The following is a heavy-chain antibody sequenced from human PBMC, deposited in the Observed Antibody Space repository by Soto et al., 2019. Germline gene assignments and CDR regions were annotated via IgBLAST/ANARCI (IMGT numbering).Heavy chain of an antibody. V-gene: IGHV3-30-3*01. CDR3: ARDQTGITTAGGGRIDR. J-gene: IGHJ5*02. CDR1: GFTFSTHA. CDR2: VSFDGSNK. D-gene: IGHD6-13*01. Sequence: VQLVESGGGVVQPGRSLRLSCAASGFTFSTHAMHWVRQAPGKGLECVAIVSFDGSNKDYADSVKGRFTISRDNSKNTLYLQMSGLTPEDTAFYYCARDQTGITTAGGGRIDRWGQGTLVTVSS.